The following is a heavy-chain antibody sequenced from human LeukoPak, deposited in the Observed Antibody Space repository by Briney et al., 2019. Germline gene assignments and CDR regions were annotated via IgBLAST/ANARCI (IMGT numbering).Heavy chain of an antibody. CDR2: VSSTGSNT. Sequence: GGSLRLSCAASGSTFSGYAMNWVRQAPGKGLEWVSSVSSTGSNTYYADSVKGRFTISRDSAKNSVYLQMYSLRPEDTAMYYCARGRDGYPYNFWGQGTLVTVSS. CDR3: ARGRDGYPYNF. CDR1: GSTFSGYA. J-gene: IGHJ4*02. D-gene: IGHD5-24*01. V-gene: IGHV3-21*01.